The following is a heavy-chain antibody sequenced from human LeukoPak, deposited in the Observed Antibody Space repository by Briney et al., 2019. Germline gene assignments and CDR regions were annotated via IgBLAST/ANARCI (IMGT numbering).Heavy chain of an antibody. CDR3: ASIGAEYSSSSPDY. D-gene: IGHD6-6*01. J-gene: IGHJ4*02. V-gene: IGHV4-39*01. Sequence: SETLSLTCTVSGGSISSSSYYWGWIRQPPGKGLEWIGSIYYSGSTYYNPSLKSRVTISVDTSKNQFSLKLSSVTAADTAVYYCASIGAEYSSSSPDYWGQGTLVTVSS. CDR2: IYYSGST. CDR1: GGSISSSSYY.